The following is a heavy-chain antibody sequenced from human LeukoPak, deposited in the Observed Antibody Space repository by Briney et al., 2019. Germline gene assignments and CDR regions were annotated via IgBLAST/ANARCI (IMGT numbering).Heavy chain of an antibody. CDR2: ISYDGSNK. J-gene: IGHJ4*02. CDR1: GFTFSSYA. V-gene: IGHV3-30-3*01. Sequence: GGSLRLSCAASGFTFSSYAMHWVRQAPGKGLEWVAVISYDGSNKYYADSVKGRFTISRDNSKNTLYLQMNSLRAEDTAVYYCARGLVGVVTAWIDYWGQGTLVTVSS. D-gene: IGHD2-21*02. CDR3: ARGLVGVVTAWIDY.